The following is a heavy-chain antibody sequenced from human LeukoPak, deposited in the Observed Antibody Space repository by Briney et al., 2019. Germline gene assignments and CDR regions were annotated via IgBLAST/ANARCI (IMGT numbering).Heavy chain of an antibody. CDR2: IYESGST. Sequence: SETLSLTCTVSGGSIKSHYWSWIQQTPGKGLEWIGCIYESGSTYHNPSLKSRVTISVDMSKNQFSLKVSSVTAADTAVYYCARGGSSWSYAMDVWGQGTTVTVSS. J-gene: IGHJ6*02. CDR3: ARGGSSWSYAMDV. V-gene: IGHV4-59*11. CDR1: GGSIKSHY. D-gene: IGHD6-13*01.